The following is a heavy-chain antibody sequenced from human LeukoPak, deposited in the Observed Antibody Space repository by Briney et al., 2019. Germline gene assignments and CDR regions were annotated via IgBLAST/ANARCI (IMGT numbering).Heavy chain of an antibody. D-gene: IGHD3-10*01. CDR3: AKDLRRAPYGMDV. J-gene: IGHJ6*02. Sequence: PGGSLRLSCAASGFTFSAYSMNWVRQAPGKGLEWVSYISSGSSTISYADSVKGRFTISRDNAKNSLYLQMNSLRDEDTAVYYCAKDLRRAPYGMDVWGQGTTVTVSS. V-gene: IGHV3-48*02. CDR1: GFTFSAYS. CDR2: ISSGSSTI.